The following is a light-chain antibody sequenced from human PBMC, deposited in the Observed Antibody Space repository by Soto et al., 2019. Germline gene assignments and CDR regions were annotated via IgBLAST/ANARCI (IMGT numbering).Light chain of an antibody. J-gene: IGKJ1*01. CDR1: QSVSSN. V-gene: IGKV3-15*01. CDR3: QQRSNWPPEGT. CDR2: GAS. Sequence: EIVMTQSPATLSVSPGERAILSCRASQSVSSNLAWLQKKPGQAPRLLIYGASTRATGIPARFSGSGSGTDFTLTISSLEPEDFAVYYCQQRSNWPPEGTFGQGTK.